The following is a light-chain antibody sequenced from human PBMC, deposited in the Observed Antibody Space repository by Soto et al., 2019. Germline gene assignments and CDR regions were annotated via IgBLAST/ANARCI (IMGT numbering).Light chain of an antibody. CDR2: DAY. Sequence: IQMTQSPSSLSASVGDRVTITCRASQSISRWLAWYQQKPGKAPKLLIFDAYNLESGVPSRISGSGSGTDFTLTISRLEPEDFAVYYCQQYGNSPITFAQGTRLAIK. J-gene: IGKJ5*01. CDR3: QQYGNSPIT. V-gene: IGKV1-5*01. CDR1: QSISRW.